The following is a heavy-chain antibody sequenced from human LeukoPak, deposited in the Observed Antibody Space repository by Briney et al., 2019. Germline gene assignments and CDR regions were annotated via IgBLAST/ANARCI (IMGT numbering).Heavy chain of an antibody. Sequence: PGGSLTLSCAASGFTFSSYSMNWVRQAPGKGLEWVSSISSSSSYIYYADSVKGRFTISRENAKNSLYLQMNSLRAEDTAVYYCARDGSGSLDYWGQGTLVTVSS. CDR1: GFTFSSYS. V-gene: IGHV3-21*01. CDR3: ARDGSGSLDY. D-gene: IGHD3-10*01. CDR2: ISSSSSYI. J-gene: IGHJ4*02.